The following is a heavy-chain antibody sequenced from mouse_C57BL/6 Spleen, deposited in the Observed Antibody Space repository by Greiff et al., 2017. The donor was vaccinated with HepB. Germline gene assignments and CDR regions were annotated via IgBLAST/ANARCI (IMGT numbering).Heavy chain of an antibody. CDR2: IYPGDGDT. CDR1: GYAFSSSW. D-gene: IGHD1-1*01. CDR3: AREGNYYSFDY. J-gene: IGHJ2*01. Sequence: QVQLKESGPELVKPGASVKISCKASGYAFSSSWMNWVKQRPGKGLEWIGRIYPGDGDTNYNGKFKGKATLTADKSSSTAYMQLSSLTSEDSAVYFCAREGNYYSFDYWGQGTTLTVSS. V-gene: IGHV1-82*01.